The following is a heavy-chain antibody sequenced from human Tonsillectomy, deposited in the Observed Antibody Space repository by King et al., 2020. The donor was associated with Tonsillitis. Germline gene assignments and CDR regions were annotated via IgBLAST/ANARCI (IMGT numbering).Heavy chain of an antibody. Sequence: QLVQSGAEVKKPGASVKVSCKTSGYTFTSYGIGWVRQAPGQGLEWMGWISVYNGNTNYAQKFQGRVTMTTDTSTSTAYMELRSLRSDDTAMYYCARHAWVGELFLHFDYWGQGTLVTVSS. V-gene: IGHV1-18*01. D-gene: IGHD3-10*01. CDR1: GYTFTSYG. J-gene: IGHJ4*02. CDR3: ARHAWVGELFLHFDY. CDR2: ISVYNGNT.